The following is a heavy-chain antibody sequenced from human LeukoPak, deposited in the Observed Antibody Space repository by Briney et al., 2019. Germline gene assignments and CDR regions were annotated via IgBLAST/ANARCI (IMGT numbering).Heavy chain of an antibody. V-gene: IGHV3-23*01. J-gene: IGHJ4*02. D-gene: IGHD3-10*01. CDR2: ISGSGGST. CDR3: AKDQSRNYGSGSYYNCFDY. CDR1: GFTFSRYA. Sequence: GGSLRLSCAASGFTFSRYAMSWVRQAPGKGLEWVSAISGSGGSTYYADSVKGRFTISRDNSKNTLYLQMNSLRAEDTAVYYCAKDQSRNYGSGSYYNCFDYWGQGTLVTVSS.